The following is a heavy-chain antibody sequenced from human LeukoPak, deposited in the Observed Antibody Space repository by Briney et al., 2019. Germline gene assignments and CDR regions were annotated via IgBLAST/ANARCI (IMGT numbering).Heavy chain of an antibody. CDR1: GFTFTTYS. Sequence: GGSLRLSCAASGFTFTTYSINWVRQAPGKGLEWLSYISASGSPIYYADSVKGRFTISRDNAKNSLYLQLNSLRAEDTAVYYCARDENWAFDYWDQGSLVTVSS. D-gene: IGHD7-27*01. J-gene: IGHJ4*02. CDR2: ISASGSPI. CDR3: ARDENWAFDY. V-gene: IGHV3-48*01.